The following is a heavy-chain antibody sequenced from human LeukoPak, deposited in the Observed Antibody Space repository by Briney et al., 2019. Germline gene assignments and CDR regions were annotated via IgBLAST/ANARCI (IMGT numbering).Heavy chain of an antibody. D-gene: IGHD3-22*01. CDR1: RFTFSSYA. Sequence: GGSLRLPCAASRFTFSSYAMSWVRQAPGKGLEWVSAISGSGGSTHYADSVKGRFTISRDNSKNTLYLQINSLRAEDTAVYYCAKTYYYDSSGYYHFDHWGQGTLVTVSS. CDR2: ISGSGGST. CDR3: AKTYYYDSSGYYHFDH. V-gene: IGHV3-23*01. J-gene: IGHJ4*02.